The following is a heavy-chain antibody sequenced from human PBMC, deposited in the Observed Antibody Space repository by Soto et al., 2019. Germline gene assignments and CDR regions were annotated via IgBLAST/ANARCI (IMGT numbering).Heavy chain of an antibody. CDR1: GGSISSGDYY. CDR3: ARGPAYGDVGP. D-gene: IGHD4-17*01. Sequence: QVQLQESGPGLVKPSQTLSLTCTVSGGSISSGDYYWGWIRQPPGTGLEWIGYVYYSVSTYYNPSLKSRVTISVDTSKNEFALKLSSVTAAETAVDYCARGPAYGDVGPWGQGTLGTVSS. CDR2: VYYSVST. J-gene: IGHJ5*02. V-gene: IGHV4-30-4*01.